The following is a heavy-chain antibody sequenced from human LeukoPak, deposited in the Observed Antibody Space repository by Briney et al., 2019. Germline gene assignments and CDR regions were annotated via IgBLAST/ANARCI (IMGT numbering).Heavy chain of an antibody. V-gene: IGHV1-2*02. D-gene: IGHD3-3*02. CDR2: NPKSGDT. Sequence: ASVKVSCKAYGYTFTGYHIHWVRQAPGQGLEWMGGNPKSGDTNYAQQFQGRVTMTRDTSITTAYMELSNLRPDDTAVYYCARSGGHLWSVFDIWGQGTMVTVS. J-gene: IGHJ3*02. CDR1: GYTFTGYH. CDR3: ARSGGHLWSVFDI.